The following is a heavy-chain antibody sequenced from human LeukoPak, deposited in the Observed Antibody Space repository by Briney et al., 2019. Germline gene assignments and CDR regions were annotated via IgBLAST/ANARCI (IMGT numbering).Heavy chain of an antibody. D-gene: IGHD6-13*01. CDR2: ISPNSGGT. CDR3: ARDGTAAKFDP. V-gene: IGHV1-2*06. CDR1: GYTFTGYY. Sequence: GASVKVSCKASGYTFTGYYMHWVRQAPGQGLEWMGRISPNSGGTNYAQKFQGRVTMTGDTSISTAYMELSSLRSDDTAVYYCARDGTAAKFDPWGQGTLVTVSS. J-gene: IGHJ5*02.